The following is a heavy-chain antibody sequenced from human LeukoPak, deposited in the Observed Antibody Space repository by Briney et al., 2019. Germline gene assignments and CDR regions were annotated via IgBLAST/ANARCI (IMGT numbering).Heavy chain of an antibody. V-gene: IGHV1-2*02. CDR2: INPNSGGT. Sequence: ASVKVSRKASGYTFTGYYMHWVRQAPGQGLEWMGWINPNSGGTNYAQKFQGRVTMTRDTSISTAYMELSRLRSDDTAVYYCARDQGYCSSTSCYADDYWGQGTLVTVSS. CDR3: ARDQGYCSSTSCYADDY. D-gene: IGHD2-2*01. CDR1: GYTFTGYY. J-gene: IGHJ4*02.